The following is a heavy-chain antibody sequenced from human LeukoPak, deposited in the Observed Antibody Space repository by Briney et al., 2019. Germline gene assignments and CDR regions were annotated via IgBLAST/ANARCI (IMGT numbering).Heavy chain of an antibody. Sequence: ASVKVSRKASGYTLSDSGINWVRQAPGQGLEWMGWISTYNGDTKYAQKVQGRVTMTTDTSTSTAYMELRSLRSDDTAVYYCARDKKGIHDTFDIWGQGTMVTVSS. CDR1: GYTLSDSG. V-gene: IGHV1-18*01. CDR2: ISTYNGDT. D-gene: IGHD3-9*01. CDR3: ARDKKGIHDTFDI. J-gene: IGHJ3*02.